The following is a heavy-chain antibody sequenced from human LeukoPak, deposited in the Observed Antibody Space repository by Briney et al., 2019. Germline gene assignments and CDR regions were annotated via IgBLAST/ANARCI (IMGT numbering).Heavy chain of an antibody. Sequence: SQTLSLTCAISGDSVSSNSAAWNWIRQSPWRGLEWLGRTYFRSKWYNDYAVSVKSRITINPDTSKNQFSLQLNSVTPEDTAVYYCAREGPVAGTKVGNWFDPWGQGTLVTVSS. CDR1: GDSVSSNSAA. V-gene: IGHV6-1*01. J-gene: IGHJ5*02. CDR3: AREGPVAGTKVGNWFDP. CDR2: TYFRSKWYN. D-gene: IGHD6-19*01.